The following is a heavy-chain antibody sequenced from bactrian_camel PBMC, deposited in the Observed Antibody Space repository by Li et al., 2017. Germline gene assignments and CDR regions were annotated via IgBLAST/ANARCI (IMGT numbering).Heavy chain of an antibody. Sequence: VQLVESGGGEVQPGGSLRLSCAASGFTFSDTAMTWVRQAAGKGVEWISSITDGGSAERYADSVKGRFTISRDNAKNMLYLQLYDVTTEDTAMYYCAKITFWPSTWSRRGQGTQVTVS. J-gene: IGHJ4*01. CDR3: AKITFWPSTWSR. V-gene: IGHV3S42*01. D-gene: IGHD1*01. CDR2: ITDGGSAE. CDR1: GFTFSDTA.